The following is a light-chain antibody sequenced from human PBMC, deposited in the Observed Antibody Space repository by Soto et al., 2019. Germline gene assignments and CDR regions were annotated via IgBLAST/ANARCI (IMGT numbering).Light chain of an antibody. V-gene: IGKV1-27*01. Sequence: DIQMTQSPSSLSASVGDRVTITCRASQAFSNYLAWYQQKPGKVPKLLIYAASTLQSGVPSRFSGSGSGTDFTLTISSLQPEDVATYYCQKYNSAPLTFGQGTRLEIK. CDR1: QAFSNY. J-gene: IGKJ5*01. CDR2: AAS. CDR3: QKYNSAPLT.